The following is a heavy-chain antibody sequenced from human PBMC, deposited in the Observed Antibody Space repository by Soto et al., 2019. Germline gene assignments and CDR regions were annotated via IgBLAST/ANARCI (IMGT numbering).Heavy chain of an antibody. V-gene: IGHV3-23*01. CDR3: AKDTYYYGSGSYGSFDY. CDR1: GFTFSSYA. CDR2: ISGSGGST. J-gene: IGHJ4*02. D-gene: IGHD3-10*01. Sequence: EVQLLESGGGLVQPGGSLRLSSAASGFTFSSYAMSWVRQAPGKGLEWVSAISGSGGSTYYADSVKGRFTISRDNSKNTLYLQMNSLRAEDTAVYYCAKDTYYYGSGSYGSFDYWGQGTLVTVSS.